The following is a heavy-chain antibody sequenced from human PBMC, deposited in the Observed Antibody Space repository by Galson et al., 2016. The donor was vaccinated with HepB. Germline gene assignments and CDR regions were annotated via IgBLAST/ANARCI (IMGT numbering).Heavy chain of an antibody. J-gene: IGHJ4*02. V-gene: IGHV3-7*03. D-gene: IGHD3-22*01. CDR1: GFTFDDYA. CDR2: INRDGGQK. Sequence: SLRLSCAASGFTFDDYAMSWVRQAPGKGLEWVATINRDGGQKYYVDSVKGRFTISRDNAKNSLYLQVSSLRAEDTAVYYCARDYYTGWFGYWGQGTLVTVSS. CDR3: ARDYYTGWFGY.